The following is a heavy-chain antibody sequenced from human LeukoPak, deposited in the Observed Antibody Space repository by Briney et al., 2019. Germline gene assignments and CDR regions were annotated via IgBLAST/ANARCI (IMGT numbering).Heavy chain of an antibody. CDR2: ISSSSSYI. CDR3: ASVPNYYGSGSLFDY. J-gene: IGHJ4*02. CDR1: GFTFSSYS. Sequence: PGGSLRLSCAASGFTFSSYSMNWVRQAPGKGLEWVSSISSSSSYIYYADSVKGRFTISRDNAKNSLYLQMNSLRAGDTAVYYCASVPNYYGSGSLFDYWGQGTLVTVSS. V-gene: IGHV3-21*01. D-gene: IGHD3-10*01.